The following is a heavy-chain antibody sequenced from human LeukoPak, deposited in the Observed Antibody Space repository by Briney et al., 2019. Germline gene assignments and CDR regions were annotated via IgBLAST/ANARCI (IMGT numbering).Heavy chain of an antibody. J-gene: IGHJ5*02. CDR2: ISGSGGST. V-gene: IGHV3-23*01. CDR3: AKDEYGGNYGVA. CDR1: GFTFSSYA. D-gene: IGHD1-26*01. Sequence: GGSLRLSCAASGFTFSSYAMSWVRQAPGKGREWVSGISGSGGSTYYADSVKGRFTISRDNSKNTLYLQMHSLRAEDTAVYYCAKDEYGGNYGVAWGQGTLVTVSS.